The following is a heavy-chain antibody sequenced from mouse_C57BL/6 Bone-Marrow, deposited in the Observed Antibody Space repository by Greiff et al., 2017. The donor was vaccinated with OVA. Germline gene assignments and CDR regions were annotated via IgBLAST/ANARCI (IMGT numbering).Heavy chain of an antibody. CDR1: GYTFTSYW. J-gene: IGHJ2*01. CDR3: ARIDSTVGLDY. Sequence: QVQLQQPGAELVKPGASVKLSCKASGYTFTSYWMQWVKQRPGQGLEWIGAIDPSDSYTNYNQKFKGKATFTVDTSSSTAYMQLSSLTSEDSAVYYWARIDSTVGLDYWGQGTTLTVSA. D-gene: IGHD1-1*01. V-gene: IGHV1-50*01. CDR2: IDPSDSYT.